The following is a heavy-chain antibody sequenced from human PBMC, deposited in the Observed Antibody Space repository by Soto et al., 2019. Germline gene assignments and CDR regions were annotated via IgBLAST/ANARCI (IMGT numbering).Heavy chain of an antibody. V-gene: IGHV3-74*01. CDR2: ISNGGGST. D-gene: IGHD3-10*01. Sequence: GGSLRVSCAAAGVTFSSYSMNWVRPAPGKGLEWVSGISNGGGSTDYTDSVKGRFTISRDNAKNTLYLQMNSLRAEDTAVYYCARDPTYYYGSGSQAGFDYWGQGTLVTVSS. CDR1: GVTFSSYS. CDR3: ARDPTYYYGSGSQAGFDY. J-gene: IGHJ4*02.